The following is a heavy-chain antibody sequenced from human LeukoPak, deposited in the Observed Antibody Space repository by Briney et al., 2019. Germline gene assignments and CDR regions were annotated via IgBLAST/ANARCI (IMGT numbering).Heavy chain of an antibody. V-gene: IGHV3-23*01. CDR2: ISGSGGST. CDR3: AKDLTVAVAPFYFDY. Sequence: GGSLRLFCAASGFNFSNYGMSWVRQAPGKGREWVSVISGSGGSTYSTASVKARFTTSRDNSKNTLYLKMNSLRAEDTAVYYCAKDLTVAVAPFYFDYWGQGTLVTVSS. CDR1: GFNFSNYG. J-gene: IGHJ4*02. D-gene: IGHD6-19*01.